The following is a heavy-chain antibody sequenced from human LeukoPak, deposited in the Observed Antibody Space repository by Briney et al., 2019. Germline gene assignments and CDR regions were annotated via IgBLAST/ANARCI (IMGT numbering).Heavy chain of an antibody. Sequence: GGSLRLSCAASGFTFSSYAMHWVRQAPGKGLEWVAVISYDGSNKYYADSVKGRFTISRDNSKNTLYLQMNSLRAEDTAVYYCASQYYDYVWGSYRFFSGDAFDIWGQGTMVTVSS. CDR1: GFTFSSYA. J-gene: IGHJ3*02. CDR3: ASQYYDYVWGSYRFFSGDAFDI. V-gene: IGHV3-30*04. CDR2: ISYDGSNK. D-gene: IGHD3-16*02.